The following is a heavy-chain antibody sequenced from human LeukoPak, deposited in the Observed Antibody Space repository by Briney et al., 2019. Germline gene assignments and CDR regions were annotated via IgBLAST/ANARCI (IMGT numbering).Heavy chain of an antibody. D-gene: IGHD1-14*01. J-gene: IGHJ3*02. CDR1: GCSITTYW. CDR3: ARRSLGSGDAFDI. CDR2: IYLGDSKR. V-gene: IGHV5-51*01. Sequence: GESLKISCQGSGCSITTYWVGWVRQMPGKGLEWMGIIYLGDSKRTYSPSFQGQITFSADKSTSTAYLQRSSLKASDTAMYYCARRSLGSGDAFDIWGQGTMVTVSS.